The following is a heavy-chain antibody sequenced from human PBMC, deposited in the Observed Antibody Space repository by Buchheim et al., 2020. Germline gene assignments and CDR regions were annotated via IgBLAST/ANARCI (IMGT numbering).Heavy chain of an antibody. CDR1: GGTFSSYT. CDR2: IIPILGIA. D-gene: IGHD4-17*01. J-gene: IGHJ5*02. CDR3: ASGDDGAYNWFDP. Sequence: QVQLVQSGAEVKKPGSSVKVSCEASGGTFSSYTISWVRQAPGQGLEWMGRIIPILGIANYAQKFQGRVTFTVAKSTSSAYMKLSSLRSEDTAVDYGASGDDGAYNWFDPWGQETL. V-gene: IGHV1-69*02.